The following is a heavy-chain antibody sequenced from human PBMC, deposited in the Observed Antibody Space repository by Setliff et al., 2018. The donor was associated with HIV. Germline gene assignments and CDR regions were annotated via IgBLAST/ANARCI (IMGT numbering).Heavy chain of an antibody. J-gene: IGHJ4*02. CDR2: INHSGST. CDR1: GGSFSGYY. V-gene: IGHV4-34*01. Sequence: PSETLSLTCAVYGGSFSGYYWSWIRQPPGKGLEWIGEINHSGSTNYNPSLKSRVSISVDTSKNQFSLKLRSVTAADTAVYYCARFGGTYSSNYFDFWGQGTLVTVSS. D-gene: IGHD1-26*01. CDR3: ARFGGTYSSNYFDF.